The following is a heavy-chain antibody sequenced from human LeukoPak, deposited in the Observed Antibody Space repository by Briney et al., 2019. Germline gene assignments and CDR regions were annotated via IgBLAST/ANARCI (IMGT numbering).Heavy chain of an antibody. D-gene: IGHD2-2*02. Sequence: KSSETLSLTCAVYGGSFRGYYWSWTRQPPGKGLEWIGEINHSGSSNYNPSLKSRVTISLDTSKNQFSLNLSSVTAADTAVYYCAREGYCSGTSCYNFNYWGQGTLVTVSS. J-gene: IGHJ4*02. V-gene: IGHV4-34*01. CDR1: GGSFRGYY. CDR2: INHSGSS. CDR3: AREGYCSGTSCYNFNY.